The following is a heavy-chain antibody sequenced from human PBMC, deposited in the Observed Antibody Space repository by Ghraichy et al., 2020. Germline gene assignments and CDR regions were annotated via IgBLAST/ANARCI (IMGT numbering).Heavy chain of an antibody. D-gene: IGHD3-10*01. J-gene: IGHJ3*02. CDR2: INHSGST. Sequence: SETLSLTCAVYGGSFSGYYWSWIRQPPGKGLEWIGEINHSGSTNYNPSLKSRVTISVDTSKNQFSLKLSSVTAADTAVYYCARGRNRITMVRGGAFDIWGQGTMVTVSS. V-gene: IGHV4-34*01. CDR3: ARGRNRITMVRGGAFDI. CDR1: GGSFSGYY.